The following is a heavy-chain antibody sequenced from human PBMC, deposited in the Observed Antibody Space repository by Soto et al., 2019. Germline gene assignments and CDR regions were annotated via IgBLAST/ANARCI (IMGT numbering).Heavy chain of an antibody. Sequence: ESGPTLMNPTQTLTLTCTFSGFSLSSTRVAVGWIRQPPGKALEWLALIYWDDDKRYSPFLKSRLTITKDTSKNQVVLTMTNMDPVDTATYYCAHLPPTYYYDSSGYYEGPPNTYKKRGSNWFDPWAQGTLVPVSS. V-gene: IGHV2-5*02. CDR1: GFSLSSTRVA. D-gene: IGHD3-22*01. CDR2: IYWDDDK. CDR3: AHLPPTYYYDSSGYYEGPPNTYKKRGSNWFDP. J-gene: IGHJ5*02.